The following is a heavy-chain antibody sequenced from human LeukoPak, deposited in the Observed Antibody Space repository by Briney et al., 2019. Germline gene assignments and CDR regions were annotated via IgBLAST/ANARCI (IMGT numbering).Heavy chain of an antibody. CDR1: GFTFSDYY. J-gene: IGHJ4*02. CDR2: ISYSGSSI. D-gene: IGHD3-16*01. CDR3: ARGGRRGNYYDY. V-gene: IGHV3-11*04. Sequence: GGSLRLSCAASGFTFSDYYLSWIRQVPGKGLEGVSYISYSGSSIYNADSVKGRFTISRDNAKNSVYLQMSSLRAEDTAVYYCARGGRRGNYYDYWGQETLVTVSS.